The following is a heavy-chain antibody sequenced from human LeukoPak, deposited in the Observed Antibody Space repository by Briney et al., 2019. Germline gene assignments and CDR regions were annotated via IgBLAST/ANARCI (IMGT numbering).Heavy chain of an antibody. CDR2: ISGSGGST. CDR1: GFTFSSYA. Sequence: PGGSLRLSCAASGFTFSSYAMSWVRQASGEGLEWVSAISGSGGSTYYADSVKGRFTISRANSKNTLYLQMNSLRAEDTAVYYCAKARDWLPINWFDPWGQGTLVTVSS. CDR3: AKARDWLPINWFDP. D-gene: IGHD3/OR15-3a*01. V-gene: IGHV3-23*01. J-gene: IGHJ5*02.